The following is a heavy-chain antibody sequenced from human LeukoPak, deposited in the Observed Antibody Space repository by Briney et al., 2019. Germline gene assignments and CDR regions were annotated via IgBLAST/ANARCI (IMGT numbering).Heavy chain of an antibody. V-gene: IGHV1-2*02. D-gene: IGHD3-22*01. CDR3: ARATSGYYDYFDY. CDR2: INPNSGGT. Sequence: ASVKVSCKASAYSFTRYGVSWVRQAPGQGLEWMGWINPNSGGTNYAQKFQGRVTMTRDTSISTAYMELSRLRSDDTAVYYCARATSGYYDYFDYWGQGTLVTVSS. CDR1: AYSFTRYG. J-gene: IGHJ4*02.